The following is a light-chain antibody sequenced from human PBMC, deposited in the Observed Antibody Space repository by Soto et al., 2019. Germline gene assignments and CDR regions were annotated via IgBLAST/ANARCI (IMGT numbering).Light chain of an antibody. J-gene: IGKJ1*01. V-gene: IGKV1-39*01. CDR2: AAS. Sequence: DIQMTQSPSSLSASVGDRVTIPCRASQSISTYLNWYQQKPGKALKLLIYAASSFQGGVPSRFSGSGSGTDFTLTISSLQPEDFATYYCQQSYTAPWTFGQGTKVEVK. CDR3: QQSYTAPWT. CDR1: QSISTY.